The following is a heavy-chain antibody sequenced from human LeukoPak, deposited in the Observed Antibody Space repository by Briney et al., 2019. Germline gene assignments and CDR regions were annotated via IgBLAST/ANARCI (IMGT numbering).Heavy chain of an antibody. CDR1: GFTFSSYW. CDR2: IKQDGSEK. Sequence: GGSLRLSCAASGFTFSSYWMSWVRQAPGKGLEWVANIKQDGSEKHYVDSAKGRFTISRDNAKNSLYLQMNSLRAEDTAVYYCARDYDFWSGYYYYWGQGTLVTVSS. V-gene: IGHV3-7*01. CDR3: ARDYDFWSGYYYY. D-gene: IGHD3-3*01. J-gene: IGHJ4*02.